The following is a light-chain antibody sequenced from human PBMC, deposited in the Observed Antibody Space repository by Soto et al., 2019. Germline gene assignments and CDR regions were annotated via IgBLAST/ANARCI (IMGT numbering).Light chain of an antibody. Sequence: DIQMTQSPSALSASVGDRVTITCRASQSLITWLAWYQQKPGKAPKLLIYKASSLQRGVPSRISGSGSGTEFTLTITGXQPDDFATYYCHQYNGFPRTFGQGTKVDIK. V-gene: IGKV1-5*03. J-gene: IGKJ1*01. CDR2: KAS. CDR1: QSLITW. CDR3: HQYNGFPRT.